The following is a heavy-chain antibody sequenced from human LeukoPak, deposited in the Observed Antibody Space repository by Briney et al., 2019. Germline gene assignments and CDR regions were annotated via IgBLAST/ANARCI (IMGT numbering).Heavy chain of an antibody. J-gene: IGHJ4*02. CDR3: AKDGGFRYCSSTSCYGRYFDY. Sequence: PGGSLRLSCAASGFIFSSYAMHWVRQAPGKGLEWVAVISYDGSNKYYADSVKGRFTISRDNSKNTLYLQMNSLRAEDTAVYYCAKDGGFRYCSSTSCYGRYFDYWGQGTLVTVSS. CDR1: GFIFSSYA. V-gene: IGHV3-30*04. D-gene: IGHD2-2*01. CDR2: ISYDGSNK.